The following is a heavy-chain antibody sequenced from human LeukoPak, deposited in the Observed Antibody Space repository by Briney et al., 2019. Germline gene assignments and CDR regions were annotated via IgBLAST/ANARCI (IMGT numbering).Heavy chain of an antibody. CDR1: GFSFSNHG. CDR2: IWYDGSNK. V-gene: IGHV3-33*01. J-gene: IGHJ4*02. D-gene: IGHD5-24*01. CDR3: AREAMGTIPYFDY. Sequence: GGSLRLSCAASGFSFSNHGTHWVRQAPGKGLEWVAVIWYDGSNKYYADSVKGRFTISRDNSKNTVYLQMNSLRAEGTAVYYRAREAMGTIPYFDYWGQGTLVTVSS.